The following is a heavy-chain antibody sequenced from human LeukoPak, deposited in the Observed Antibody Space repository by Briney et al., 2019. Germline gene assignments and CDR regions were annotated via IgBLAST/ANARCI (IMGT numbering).Heavy chain of an antibody. Sequence: GGSLRLSCAASGFTYSSYWMSWVRQAPGKGLEWVANIKQDGSDKYYVDSVKGRFTISRDNAKNSLYLQMNSLRAEDTAVYYCARESRGYYDSSGYDYYSYYGMDVWGQGTTVTVSS. D-gene: IGHD3-22*01. CDR2: IKQDGSDK. CDR3: ARESRGYYDSSGYDYYSYYGMDV. CDR1: GFTYSSYW. J-gene: IGHJ6*02. V-gene: IGHV3-7*01.